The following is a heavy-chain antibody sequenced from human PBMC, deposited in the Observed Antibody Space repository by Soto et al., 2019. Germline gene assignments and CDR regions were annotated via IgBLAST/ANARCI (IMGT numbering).Heavy chain of an antibody. V-gene: IGHV1-3*01. Sequence: QVQLVQSGAEVKKPGASVKVSCKASGYTFTSYAMHWVRQAPGQRLEWMGWSNAGNGNTKYSQKIQGRVTITRDTSASTAYMELSSLRSEDTAVYYCARSTRITMIVVVRDYYFDYWGQGTLVTVSS. CDR2: SNAGNGNT. D-gene: IGHD3-22*01. CDR1: GYTFTSYA. J-gene: IGHJ4*02. CDR3: ARSTRITMIVVVRDYYFDY.